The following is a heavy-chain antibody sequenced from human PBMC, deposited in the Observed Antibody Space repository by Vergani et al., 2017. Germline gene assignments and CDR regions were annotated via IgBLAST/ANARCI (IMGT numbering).Heavy chain of an antibody. Sequence: QVQLVESGGGVVQPGGSLRLSCAASGFTFNSYGMHWVRQAPGKGLEWVASIRSDESRRYYGDSMEGPFTISRDNSKNTLYLQMKSLRPEDTAVYYCAREFIGSGSFTDYWGQGTLVTVSS. D-gene: IGHD3-10*01. CDR1: GFTFNSYG. CDR2: IRSDESRR. CDR3: AREFIGSGSFTDY. V-gene: IGHV3-30*02. J-gene: IGHJ4*02.